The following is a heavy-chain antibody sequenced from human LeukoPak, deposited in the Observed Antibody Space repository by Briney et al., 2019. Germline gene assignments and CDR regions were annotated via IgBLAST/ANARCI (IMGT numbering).Heavy chain of an antibody. CDR1: GGSISSSSYY. CDR3: ARRYSGYGNAFDI. Sequence: SETLSLTCTVSGGSISSSSYYWGWIRQPPGKGLEWIGSIYYSGSTYYNPSLKSRVTTSVDTSKNQFSLKLYSVTAADTAVYYCARRYSGYGNAFDIWGQGTMVTVSS. CDR2: IYYSGST. D-gene: IGHD5-12*01. J-gene: IGHJ3*02. V-gene: IGHV4-39*01.